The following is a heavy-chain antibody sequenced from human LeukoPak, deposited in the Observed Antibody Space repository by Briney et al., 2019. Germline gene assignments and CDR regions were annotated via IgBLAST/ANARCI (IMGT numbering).Heavy chain of an antibody. CDR1: GVSISGHY. Sequence: PSETLSLTCTVSGVSISGHYWSWIQQPPGNGLEWIGFVYYSGRTRYNPSLHSRVTISADTSKNHLSLKLTSVTAADTAVYYCARLLDNDSSGDPDTFDMWGQGIKVTVSS. CDR2: VYYSGRT. CDR3: ARLLDNDSSGDPDTFDM. V-gene: IGHV4-59*11. J-gene: IGHJ3*02. D-gene: IGHD3-22*01.